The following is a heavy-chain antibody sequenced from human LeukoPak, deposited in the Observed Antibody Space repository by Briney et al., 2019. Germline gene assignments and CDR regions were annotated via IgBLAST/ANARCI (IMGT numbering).Heavy chain of an antibody. CDR3: ARERNLTGYYPYYYYHGMDV. V-gene: IGHV3-7*01. J-gene: IGHJ6*02. CDR1: GFTFSSCW. CDR2: IKQDGSEK. Sequence: GGSLRLSCAASGFTFSSCWMSWVRQAPGKGLEWVANIKQDGSEKYYVDSVKGRFTISRDNAKNSLYLQMNSLRAEDTAVYYCARERNLTGYYPYYYYHGMDVWGQGTTVTVSS. D-gene: IGHD3-9*01.